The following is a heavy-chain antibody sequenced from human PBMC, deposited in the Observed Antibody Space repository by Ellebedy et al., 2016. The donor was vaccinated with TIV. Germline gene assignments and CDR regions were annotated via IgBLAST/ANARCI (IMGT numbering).Heavy chain of an antibody. CDR2: INHSGST. Sequence: GSLRLXXAVYGGSFSGYYWSWIRQPPGKGLEWIGEINHSGSTNYNPSLKSRVTISVDTSKNQFSLKLSSVTAADTAVYYCARSPPPDYGDYYFDYWGQGTLVTVSS. CDR1: GGSFSGYY. V-gene: IGHV4-34*01. J-gene: IGHJ4*02. CDR3: ARSPPPDYGDYYFDY. D-gene: IGHD4-17*01.